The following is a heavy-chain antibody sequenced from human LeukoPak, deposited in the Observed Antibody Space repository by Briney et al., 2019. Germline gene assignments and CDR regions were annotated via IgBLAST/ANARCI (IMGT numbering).Heavy chain of an antibody. CDR3: ARDMGYYDSSGYPY. V-gene: IGHV1-58*01. CDR1: GFTFTSSA. CDR2: IVVGSGNT. Sequence: SVKVSCKASGFTFTSSAVQWVRQARGQRLEWIGWIVVGSGNTNYAQKFQERVTITRDTSASTAYMELSSLRSEDTAVYYCARDMGYYDSSGYPYWGQGTLVTVSS. D-gene: IGHD3-22*01. J-gene: IGHJ4*02.